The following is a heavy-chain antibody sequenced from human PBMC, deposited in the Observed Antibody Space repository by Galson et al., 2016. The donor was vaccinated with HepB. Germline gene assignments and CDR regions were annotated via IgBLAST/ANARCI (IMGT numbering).Heavy chain of an antibody. J-gene: IGHJ4*02. CDR3: AREAYSTSSGRLEY. V-gene: IGHV3-33*01. D-gene: IGHD6-6*01. CDR2: IWYDGSSK. Sequence: SLRLSCAASGFTFSDYGIHWVRLAPGKGLEWAAFIWYDGSSKYYADSVKGRFTISRNNSKNTIYLQMSSLRAEDTALYYCAREAYSTSSGRLEYWGQGILVTVSS. CDR1: GFTFSDYG.